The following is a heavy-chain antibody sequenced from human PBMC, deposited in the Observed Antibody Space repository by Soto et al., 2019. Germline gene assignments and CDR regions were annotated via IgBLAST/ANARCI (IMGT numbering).Heavy chain of an antibody. V-gene: IGHV3-7*01. CDR3: ARDFYGGYTYGPGDY. CDR2: IHGDGGKI. D-gene: IGHD5-18*01. J-gene: IGHJ4*02. CDR1: GFMFSAYW. Sequence: EVQLVESGGGLVQPGGSLRLSCAASGFMFSAYWMSWVRQAPGKGLELVANIHGDGGKIYYVDSVKGRFTISRDNAKRSLYLQMNSLRAEDTAVYYCARDFYGGYTYGPGDYWGQGALVAVSS.